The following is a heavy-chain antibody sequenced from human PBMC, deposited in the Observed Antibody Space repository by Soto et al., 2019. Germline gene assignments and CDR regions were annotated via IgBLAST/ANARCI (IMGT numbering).Heavy chain of an antibody. J-gene: IGHJ4*02. CDR3: AKDELVYSSSWWNWNASLDY. Sequence: QVQLVESGGGVVQPGRSLRLSCAASGFTFSSYGMHWVRQAPGKGLEWVAVISYDGSNKYYADSVKGRFTISRDNSKNTLYLQMNSLRAEDTAVYYCAKDELVYSSSWWNWNASLDYWGQGTLVTVSS. D-gene: IGHD6-13*01. CDR1: GFTFSSYG. CDR2: ISYDGSNK. V-gene: IGHV3-30*18.